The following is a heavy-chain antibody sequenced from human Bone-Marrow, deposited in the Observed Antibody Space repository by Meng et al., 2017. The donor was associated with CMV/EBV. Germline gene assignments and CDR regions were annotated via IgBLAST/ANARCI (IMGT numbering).Heavy chain of an antibody. Sequence: GESLKISCAASGFTFSSYWMHWVRQAPGKGLVWVSRINSDGSSTSYADSVKGRFTISRDNAKNTLYLQMNSLRAEDTAVYYCARGYDSSGYYHPLRSWGQGTLVTV. CDR3: ARGYDSSGYYHPLRS. D-gene: IGHD3-22*01. CDR2: INSDGSST. V-gene: IGHV3-74*01. J-gene: IGHJ5*02. CDR1: GFTFSSYW.